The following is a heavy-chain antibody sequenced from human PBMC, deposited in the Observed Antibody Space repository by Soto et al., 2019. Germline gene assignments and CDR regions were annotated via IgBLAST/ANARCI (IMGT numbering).Heavy chain of an antibody. CDR3: ARAYSSGWYNYYYMDV. Sequence: SETLSLTCTVSGGSISSYYWSWIRQPPGKGLEWIGYIYYSGSTIYNPSLKSRVTISVDTSKNQFSLKLSSVTAADTAVYYCARAYSSGWYNYYYMDVWGKGTTVTVSS. CDR2: IYYSGST. J-gene: IGHJ6*03. D-gene: IGHD6-19*01. CDR1: GGSISSYY. V-gene: IGHV4-59*01.